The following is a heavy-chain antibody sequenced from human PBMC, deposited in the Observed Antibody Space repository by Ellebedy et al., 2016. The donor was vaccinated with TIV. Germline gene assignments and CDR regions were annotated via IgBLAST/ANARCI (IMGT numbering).Heavy chain of an antibody. V-gene: IGHV6-1*01. CDR1: VDSVSSNSAA. D-gene: IGHD3-10*01. J-gene: IGHJ4*02. CDR2: TSYRSTWYN. CDR3: ARGQSYSGRSFDF. Sequence: SQTLSLTSAISVDSVSSNSAACNWIRQSPSRGLEWLGRTSYRSTWYNDYSVSVKSRLTINPDTSKNQFPLQLNSVTHEDTAVYYCARGQSYSGRSFDFWGQGTLVTVSS.